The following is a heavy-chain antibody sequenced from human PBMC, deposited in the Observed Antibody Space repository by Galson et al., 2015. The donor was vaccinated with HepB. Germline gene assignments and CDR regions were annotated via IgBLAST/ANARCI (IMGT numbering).Heavy chain of an antibody. CDR2: IYYSGST. CDR1: GGSVSSGSYY. J-gene: IGHJ5*02. CDR3: ARSYCGGDCYSVSWFDP. D-gene: IGHD2-21*02. V-gene: IGHV4-61*01. Sequence: ETLSLTCTVSGGSVSSGSYYWSWIRQPPGKGLEWIGYIYYSGSTNYNPSLKSRVTISVDTSKNQFSLKLSSVTAADTAVYYCARSYCGGDCYSVSWFDPWGQGTLVTVSS.